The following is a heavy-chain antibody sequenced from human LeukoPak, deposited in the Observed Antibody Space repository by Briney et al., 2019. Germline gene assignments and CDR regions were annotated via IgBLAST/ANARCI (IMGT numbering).Heavy chain of an antibody. Sequence: GGSLRLSCAATGLSVSSNFMSWVRQAPGKGLEWVSAISGSGGSTYYADSVKGRFTISRDNSKNTLYLQMNSLKTEDTAVYYCTTESRGPLTNWGQGTLVTVSS. V-gene: IGHV3-23*01. J-gene: IGHJ4*02. CDR2: ISGSGGST. D-gene: IGHD4-11*01. CDR3: TTESRGPLTN. CDR1: GLSVSSNF.